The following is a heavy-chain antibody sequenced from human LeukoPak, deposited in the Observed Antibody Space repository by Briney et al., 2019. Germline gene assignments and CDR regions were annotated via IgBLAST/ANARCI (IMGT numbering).Heavy chain of an antibody. J-gene: IGHJ4*02. CDR1: GGSNSSSDFW. D-gene: IGHD2-8*02. Sequence: SETLSLTCSVSGGSNSSSDFWWGWIRQPPGKGLEWITNFYYNGSPYYNPSLEGRVTISVDASKNQFSLKLSSVTAADTAMYYCARRGQSTAWSFDYWGQGTLVTVSS. CDR2: FYYNGSP. V-gene: IGHV4-39*01. CDR3: ARRGQSTAWSFDY.